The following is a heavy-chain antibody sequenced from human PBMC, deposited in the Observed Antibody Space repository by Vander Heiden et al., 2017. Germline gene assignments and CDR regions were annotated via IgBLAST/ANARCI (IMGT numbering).Heavy chain of an antibody. Sequence: QVQLVQSGTEVKKPGASVKLSFKASGYIFINYYMHWVRQAPGQGLEWMGLINPRDGSTDYAQRFQGRVTMTRDTSTSTVYMDLSSLRSEDTAMYYCAMLPRGSNYWGQGTLVTVSS. D-gene: IGHD2-15*01. CDR1: GYIFINYY. J-gene: IGHJ4*02. V-gene: IGHV1-46*01. CDR2: INPRDGST. CDR3: AMLPRGSNY.